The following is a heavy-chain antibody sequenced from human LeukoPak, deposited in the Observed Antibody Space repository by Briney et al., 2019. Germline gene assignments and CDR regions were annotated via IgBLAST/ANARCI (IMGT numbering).Heavy chain of an antibody. CDR3: ARTSSGPNWFDP. Sequence: SETLSLTCNVSGVSIRGSSYYWGLIRQPPGKGLQWIGSIHYSGTTYYNPSLKSRVTISVDTSKNHFSLQLSSVSAADTAVYYCARTSSGPNWFDPWGQGTLVTVSS. J-gene: IGHJ5*02. D-gene: IGHD3-22*01. CDR2: IHYSGTT. CDR1: GVSIRGSSYY. V-gene: IGHV4-39*02.